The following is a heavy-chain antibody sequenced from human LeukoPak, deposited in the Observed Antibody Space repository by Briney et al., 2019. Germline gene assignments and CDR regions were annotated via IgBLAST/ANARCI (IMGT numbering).Heavy chain of an antibody. J-gene: IGHJ4*02. D-gene: IGHD4-23*01. CDR2: IWYDGSNK. CDR3: ARDPSAGGGNYLEN. Sequence: GGSLRLSRAASGFTFCRPGMHWVRQAPGKGAGGGGGIWYDGSNKYYAHSVKGRFTISRDNSKNTLYLQMNSLRAEDTALYYCARDPSAGGGNYLENWGQGTLVTVSS. CDR1: GFTFCRPG. V-gene: IGHV3-33*01.